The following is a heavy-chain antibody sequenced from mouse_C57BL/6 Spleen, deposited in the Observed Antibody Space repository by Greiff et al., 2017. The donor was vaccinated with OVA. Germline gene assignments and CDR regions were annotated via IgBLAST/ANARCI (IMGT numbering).Heavy chain of an antibody. CDR1: GYTFTSYG. Sequence: VQLVESGAELARPGASVKLSCKASGYTFTSYGISWVKQRTGKGLEWIGEIYPRSGYTYYNEKFKGKATLTADKSSSTAYMELRSLTSEDSAVYFCAIWGIYYDYPYAMDYWGQGTSVTVSS. V-gene: IGHV1-81*01. CDR2: IYPRSGYT. J-gene: IGHJ4*01. D-gene: IGHD2-4*01. CDR3: AIWGIYYDYPYAMDY.